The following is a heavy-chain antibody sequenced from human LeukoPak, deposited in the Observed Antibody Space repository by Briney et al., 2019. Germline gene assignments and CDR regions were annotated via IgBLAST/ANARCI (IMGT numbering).Heavy chain of an antibody. CDR3: ARGLVPIAMFDP. D-gene: IGHD2-2*01. V-gene: IGHV4-34*11. CDR2: IHCSGST. J-gene: IGHJ5*02. CDR1: GGTFSGYD. Sequence: PSETLSLTCAVYGGTFSGYDWSWVRQPPGKGLEWIGYIHCSGSTNYSPSLKTRLTISVETSKNQFSLKLRSVTAADTAVYFCARGLVPIAMFDPGGQGPLVTVSS.